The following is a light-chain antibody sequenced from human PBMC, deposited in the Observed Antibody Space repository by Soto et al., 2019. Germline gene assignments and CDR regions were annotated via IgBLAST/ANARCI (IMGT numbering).Light chain of an antibody. CDR1: QSIANW. CDR2: AAS. V-gene: IGKV1-12*02. Sequence: DIQLTQSPSYVSASVGDRVTITCRASQSIANWVAWYQQKPGKAPKLLISAASSLQTGVPSRFRGSGSGTDFTHTINSLQPEDFATYFCQQANSFPFTFGQGTRLEI. J-gene: IGKJ5*01. CDR3: QQANSFPFT.